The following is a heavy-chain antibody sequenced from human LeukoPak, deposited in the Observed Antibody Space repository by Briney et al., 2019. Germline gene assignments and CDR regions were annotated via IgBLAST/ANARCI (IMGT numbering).Heavy chain of an antibody. J-gene: IGHJ4*02. Sequence: ASVKVSCKASGYTFTGYYMHWVRQAPGQGLEWMGWINPNSGGTNYAQKFQGRVTMTRDTSISTAYMELSRLRSDDTALYYCARDLVVNTVVPAATFDYWGQGTLVTVSS. CDR3: ARDLVVNTVVPAATFDY. D-gene: IGHD2-2*01. CDR2: INPNSGGT. V-gene: IGHV1-2*02. CDR1: GYTFTGYY.